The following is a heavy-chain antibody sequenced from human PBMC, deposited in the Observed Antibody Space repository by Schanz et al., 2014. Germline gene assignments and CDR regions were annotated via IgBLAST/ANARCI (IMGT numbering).Heavy chain of an antibody. V-gene: IGHV3-66*01. J-gene: IGHJ4*02. CDR1: GFTFSSYS. CDR2: IYIGGNT. CDR3: ARGGSGSHYRLDY. D-gene: IGHD1-26*01. Sequence: EVQLVESGGGLVQPGGSLRLSCTASGFTFSSYSMNWVRQAPGKGLEWVSFIYIGGNTYYADSVKGRFTISRDNSKSTLYLQMNSLRAEDTGLYFCARGGSGSHYRLDYWGQGTLVTVSS.